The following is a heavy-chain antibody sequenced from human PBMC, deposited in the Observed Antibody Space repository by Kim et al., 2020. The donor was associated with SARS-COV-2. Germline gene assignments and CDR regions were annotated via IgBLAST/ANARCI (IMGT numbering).Heavy chain of an antibody. CDR2: INSDGSST. J-gene: IGHJ4*02. D-gene: IGHD6-19*01. CDR1: GFTFSSYW. Sequence: GGSLRLSCAASGFTFSSYWMHWVRQAPGKGLVWVSRINSDGSSTSYADSVKGRFTISRDNAKNTLYLQMNSLRAEDTAVYYCARGYSSGLEDYWGQGTLVTVSS. V-gene: IGHV3-74*01. CDR3: ARGYSSGLEDY.